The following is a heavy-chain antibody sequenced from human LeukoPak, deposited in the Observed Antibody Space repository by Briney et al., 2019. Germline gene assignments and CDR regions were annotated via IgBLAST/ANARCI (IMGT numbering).Heavy chain of an antibody. CDR1: GYSFTSYW. J-gene: IGHJ5*02. V-gene: IGHV5-51*01. Sequence: GESLKISSKGSGYSFTSYWIGWVRQMPGQGLEWMGIIYPGDSDTRYSPSSQGQVTISADKSISTAYLQWSSLKASDTAMYYCARRNCSGGSCYYPWFDPWGQGTLVTVSS. CDR2: IYPGDSDT. D-gene: IGHD2-15*01. CDR3: ARRNCSGGSCYYPWFDP.